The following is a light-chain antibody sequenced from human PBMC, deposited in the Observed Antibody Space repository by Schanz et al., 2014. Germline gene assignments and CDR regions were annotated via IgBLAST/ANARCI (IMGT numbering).Light chain of an antibody. CDR3: SSYAGSTTYWL. J-gene: IGLJ3*02. Sequence: QSALTQPASVSGSPGQSITISCTGTSSDVGGYNYVSWYQHHPGKAPKLMIYDVSNRPSGVSNRFSGSKSGNTASLTISGLQAEDEADYYCSSYAGSTTYWLFGGGTKLTVL. CDR1: SSDVGGYNY. CDR2: DVS. V-gene: IGLV2-14*03.